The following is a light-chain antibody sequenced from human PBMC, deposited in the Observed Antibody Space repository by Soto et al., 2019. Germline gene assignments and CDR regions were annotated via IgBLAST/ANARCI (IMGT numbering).Light chain of an antibody. V-gene: IGKV3-20*01. Sequence: ETMMTQSPDTLSVSLGERSTLSCRASQSLRSSLAWYQQKPGQAPRLLIYGASSRATGIPDRFSGSGSGTDFTLTISRLEPEDFAVYYCQQYGSSSTFGQGTRLEIK. J-gene: IGKJ5*01. CDR3: QQYGSSST. CDR2: GAS. CDR1: QSLRSS.